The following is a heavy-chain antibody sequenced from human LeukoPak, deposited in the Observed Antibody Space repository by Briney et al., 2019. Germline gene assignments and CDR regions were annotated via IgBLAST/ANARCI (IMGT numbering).Heavy chain of an antibody. CDR3: ARGSYGWGNDYYDMDV. D-gene: IGHD3-10*01. CDR2: ISGSGGST. CDR1: GFTFSSYA. J-gene: IGHJ6*02. Sequence: GGYLRLSCAASGFTFSSYAMSWVRQAPGKGLEWVSAISGSGGSTYYADSVKGRFTISRDNSKNTLYLQMNSLRAGDTAVYYCARGSYGWGNDYYDMDVWGQGTTVTVSS. V-gene: IGHV3-23*01.